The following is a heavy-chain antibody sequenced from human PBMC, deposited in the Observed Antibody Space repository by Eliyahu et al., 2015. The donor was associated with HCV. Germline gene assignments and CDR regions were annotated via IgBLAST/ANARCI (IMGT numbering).Heavy chain of an antibody. CDR3: TTESLWGGWYFDL. V-gene: IGHV3-15*01. J-gene: IGHJ2*01. CDR1: GFTFSNAW. Sequence: EVQLVESGGGLVKPGGSLRLSCAASGFTFSNAWMSWVRXAPGKGLEWVGRIKSKTDGGTTDYAAPVKGRFTISRDDSKNTLYLQMNSLKTEDTAVYYCTTESLWGGWYFDLWGRGTLVTVSS. D-gene: IGHD3-10*01. CDR2: IKSKTDGGTT.